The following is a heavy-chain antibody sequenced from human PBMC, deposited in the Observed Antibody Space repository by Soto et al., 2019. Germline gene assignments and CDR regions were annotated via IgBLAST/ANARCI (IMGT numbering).Heavy chain of an antibody. CDR3: VRDMRAVPWYGGISSAFDM. CDR1: GFTFSRHW. Sequence: GSLRLSCAASGFTFSRHWIHWVRQAPGQGLVWVSRTKTDGTTSFADSVRGRFTISRDNAENTLYLQMNSLRAEDTAVYYCVRDMRAVPWYGGISSAFDMWGQGTMVTVSS. J-gene: IGHJ3*02. D-gene: IGHD3-10*01. CDR2: TKTDGTT. V-gene: IGHV3-74*01.